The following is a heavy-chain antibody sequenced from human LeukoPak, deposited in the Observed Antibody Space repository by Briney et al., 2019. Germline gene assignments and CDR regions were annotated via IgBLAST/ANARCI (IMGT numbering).Heavy chain of an antibody. CDR2: IYYSGST. CDR3: ARERRGSATAGYYYGIDV. CDR1: GGSISSYY. J-gene: IGHJ6*02. V-gene: IGHV4-59*01. Sequence: SETLSLTCTVSGGSISSYYWSWIRQPPGKGLEWIGYIYYSGSTNYNPSLKSRVTISVDTSKNQFSLKLSSVTAADTAVYYCARERRGSATAGYYYGIDVWGQGTTVNVSS. D-gene: IGHD2-21*02.